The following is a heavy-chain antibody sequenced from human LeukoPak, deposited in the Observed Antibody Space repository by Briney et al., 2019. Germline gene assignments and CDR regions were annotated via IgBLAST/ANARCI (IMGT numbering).Heavy chain of an antibody. CDR3: ARGNFWSGYYPSHWYFDL. CDR1: GGSISSGGYS. J-gene: IGHJ2*01. V-gene: IGHV4-30-2*01. D-gene: IGHD3-3*01. CDR2: IYHSGST. Sequence: PSQTLSLTCAVSGGSISSGGYSWSWIRQPPGKGLEWIGYIYHSGSTCYNPSLKSRVTISVDRSKNQFSLKLSSVTAADTAVYYCARGNFWSGYYPSHWYFDLWGRGTLVTVSS.